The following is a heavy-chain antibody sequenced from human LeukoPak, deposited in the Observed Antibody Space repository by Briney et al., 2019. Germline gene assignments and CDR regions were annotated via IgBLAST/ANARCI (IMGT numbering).Heavy chain of an antibody. J-gene: IGHJ4*02. CDR2: IYYSGNT. Sequence: SETLSLTCTVSGGSISSYYWGWIRQPPGKGPEWIGSIYYSGNTYYNPSLKSRVTISVDTSKNQFSLKLSSVTAADTAVYYCARLVGEQPDFDYWGQGTLVTVSS. CDR3: ARLVGEQPDFDY. V-gene: IGHV4-39*01. CDR1: GGSISSYY. D-gene: IGHD2-2*01.